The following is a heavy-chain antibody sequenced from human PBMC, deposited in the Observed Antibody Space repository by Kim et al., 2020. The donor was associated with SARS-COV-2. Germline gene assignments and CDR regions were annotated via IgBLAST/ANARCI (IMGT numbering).Heavy chain of an antibody. V-gene: IGHV3-72*01. J-gene: IGHJ6*01. CDR3: ARGGGSSSRLDYYYG. Sequence: GGSLRLSCAASGFTFSDHYMDWVRQAPGKGLEWVGRSRNKVNSYTTEYAASVKGRFTISRDDSKNSLYLQMNSLKTEDMAMYYCARGGGSSSRLDYYYG. D-gene: IGHD1-26*01. CDR2: SRNKVNSYTT. CDR1: GFTFSDHY.